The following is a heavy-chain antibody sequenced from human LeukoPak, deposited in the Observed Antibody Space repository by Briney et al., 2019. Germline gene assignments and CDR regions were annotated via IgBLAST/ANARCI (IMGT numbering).Heavy chain of an antibody. CDR2: ISSSSSVI. CDR1: GFTFSTYS. D-gene: IGHD3-10*01. V-gene: IGHV3-48*02. J-gene: IGHJ4*02. CDR3: ARDMSLLWFGDPFDY. Sequence: GGSLRLSCAASGFTFSTYSMNWVRQAPGKGLEWVSYISSSSSVIYYADSVKGRFTISGDNAKNSLYLQMNSLRDEDTAVYYCARDMSLLWFGDPFDYWGQGTLVTVSS.